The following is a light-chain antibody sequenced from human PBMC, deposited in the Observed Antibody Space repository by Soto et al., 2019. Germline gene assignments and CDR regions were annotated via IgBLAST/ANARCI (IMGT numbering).Light chain of an antibody. J-gene: IGKJ4*01. CDR3: QQYDKWPLT. CDR2: GAS. CDR1: QGIRSY. V-gene: IGKV1-9*01. Sequence: DIQLTQSPSFLSASVGDRVTITCRASQGIRSYLAWYQQRPGKAPELLIYGASTLRPGGASRFSGSGSGTEFTLTISSLQPEDFAVYYCQQYDKWPLTFGGGTTVDIK.